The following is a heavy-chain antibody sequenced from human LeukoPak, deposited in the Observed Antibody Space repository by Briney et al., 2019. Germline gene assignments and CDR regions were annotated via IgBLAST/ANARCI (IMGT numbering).Heavy chain of an antibody. D-gene: IGHD3-22*01. CDR2: IKSKADGCTA. J-gene: IGHJ4*02. V-gene: IGHV3-15*01. CDR1: GFPFSDVW. Sequence: PGGSLRLSCAASGFPFSDVWMSWVRQAPGKGLEWVGRIKSKADGCTADYAAPLKGRFTFSRDDSKNTLYLQMNSLKTEDTAVYYCTTDWYYYDSSGYYPIFWGQGTLVTVSS. CDR3: TTDWYYYDSSGYYPIF.